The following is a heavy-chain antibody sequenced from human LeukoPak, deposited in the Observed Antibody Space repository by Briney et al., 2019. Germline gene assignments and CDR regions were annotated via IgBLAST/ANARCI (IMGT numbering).Heavy chain of an antibody. V-gene: IGHV4-59*11. J-gene: IGHJ6*03. D-gene: IGHD6-6*01. Sequence: SETLSLTCTVSGGSISSHYWSWIRQPPGKGLEWIGYIYYSGSTNYNPSLKSRVTISVDTPKNQFSLKLSSVTAADTAVYYCARYRSSPPYYYYYMDVWGKGTTVTVSS. CDR1: GGSISSHY. CDR3: ARYRSSPPYYYYYMDV. CDR2: IYYSGST.